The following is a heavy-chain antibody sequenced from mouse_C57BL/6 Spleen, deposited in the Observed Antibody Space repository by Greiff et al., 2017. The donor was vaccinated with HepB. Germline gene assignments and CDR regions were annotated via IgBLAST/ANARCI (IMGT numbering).Heavy chain of an antibody. CDR1: GFTFSSYA. V-gene: IGHV5-4*03. CDR3: ARRGTTVPFDY. CDR2: ISDGGSYT. Sequence: EVKLVESGGGLVKPGGSLKLSCAASGFTFSSYAMSWVRQTPDKRLEWVATISDGGSYTYYPDNVKGRFTISRDNAKNNLYLQMSHLKSEDTAMYYCARRGTTVPFDYWGQGTTLTVSS. J-gene: IGHJ2*01. D-gene: IGHD1-1*01.